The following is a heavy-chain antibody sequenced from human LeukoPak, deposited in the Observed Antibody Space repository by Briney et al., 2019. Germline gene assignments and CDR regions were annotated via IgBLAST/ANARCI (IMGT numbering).Heavy chain of an antibody. D-gene: IGHD6-19*01. CDR1: GGSIISSSSY. CDR3: ARDPGWLDFDY. J-gene: IGHJ4*02. V-gene: IGHV4-39*02. Sequence: SETLSLTCTVSGGSIISSSSYWGWIRQPPKKGLEWIGAIYNGNTYYNRSLRSRVTMSVDTSKNQFSLKLNSVTAADTAVYYCARDPGWLDFDYWGQGTLVTVSS. CDR2: IYNGNT.